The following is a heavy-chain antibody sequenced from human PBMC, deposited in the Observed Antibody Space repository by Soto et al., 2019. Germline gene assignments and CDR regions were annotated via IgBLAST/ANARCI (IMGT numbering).Heavy chain of an antibody. CDR3: ARIGGWYDIDF. CDR1: GGSVTSGSFH. D-gene: IGHD6-19*01. V-gene: IGHV4-61*01. J-gene: IGHJ4*02. Sequence: VQLQESGPGLVKPSETLSLTCSVSGGSVTSGSFHWSWVRQVPGKGLQFLGSIFHNGTANYSPSLKNRVSMSIDTSQSQFSLQLKSVAAADTAVYYCARIGGWYDIDFWGQGNLVTVSS. CDR2: IFHNGTA.